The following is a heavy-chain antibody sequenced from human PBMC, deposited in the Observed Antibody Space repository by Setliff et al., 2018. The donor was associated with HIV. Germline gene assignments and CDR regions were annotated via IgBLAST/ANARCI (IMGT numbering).Heavy chain of an antibody. Sequence: GPSVKVSCKASGYDFKIYDINWVRQVAGQGLEWMGWINPGTGNTGYPQNFSGRVTMTRNTSINTVYMELSSLRSEDTAIYFCARGKIPSWRLTMFDFWGQGTPVTVSS. CDR1: GYDFKIYD. V-gene: IGHV1-8*01. J-gene: IGHJ4*02. CDR2: INPGTGNT. CDR3: ARGKIPSWRLTMFDF. D-gene: IGHD1-1*01.